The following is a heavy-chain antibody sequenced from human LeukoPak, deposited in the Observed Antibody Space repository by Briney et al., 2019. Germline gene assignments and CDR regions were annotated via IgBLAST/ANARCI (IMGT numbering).Heavy chain of an antibody. J-gene: IGHJ4*02. CDR2: IGSGGDT. V-gene: IGHV3-13*01. CDR3: ARAVAGTDEIDS. Sequence: PGGSLRLSCAGSGFSFSTYDMLWVRQAPGKGLEWASAIGSGGDTYYAGSVKGRFTISRESANNSFYLQMNSLNAGDTAVYFCARAVAGTDEIDSWGQGTLVTVSS. D-gene: IGHD6-19*01. CDR1: GFSFSTYD.